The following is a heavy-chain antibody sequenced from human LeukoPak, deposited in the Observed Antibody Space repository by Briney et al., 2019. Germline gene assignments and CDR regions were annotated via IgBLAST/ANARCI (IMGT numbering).Heavy chain of an antibody. CDR2: ISSSSSYI. CDR1: GFTFSSYS. V-gene: IGHV3-21*01. D-gene: IGHD3-9*01. J-gene: IGHJ4*02. Sequence: GGSLRLSCAASGFTFSSYSMNWVRQAPGKGLEWVSSISSSSSYIYYADSVKGRFTISRDNAKSSLYLQMSSLTPEDTAVYYCARNYDVLTGYPYYFDHWGQGILVTVSS. CDR3: ARNYDVLTGYPYYFDH.